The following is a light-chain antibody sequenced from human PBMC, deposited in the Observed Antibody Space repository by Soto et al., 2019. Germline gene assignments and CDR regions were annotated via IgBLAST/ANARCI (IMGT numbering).Light chain of an antibody. CDR1: QSISSY. J-gene: IGKJ1*01. Sequence: EVVLTQSPDTLSLPPGERATLSFRASQSISSYLAWYQQKPGQAPRLLIYDASSRATGIPARFSGSGSGTDFTLTISSLEPEDFAVYYCQQYGSSGTFGQGTKVDIK. V-gene: IGKV3-11*01. CDR3: QQYGSSGT. CDR2: DAS.